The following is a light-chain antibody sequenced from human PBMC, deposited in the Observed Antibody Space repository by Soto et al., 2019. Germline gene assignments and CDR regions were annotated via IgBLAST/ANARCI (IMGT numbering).Light chain of an antibody. Sequence: DIHISHSPSSLSSSVLYIFTITCLASQRISSWLAWYQQKPGKAPNLLIYDASSLKSGVPSKFSGSGSGTEFTLTISRLQPDDFATYYCQQYNSYPWTFGQGTKVDIK. CDR1: QRISSW. V-gene: IGKV1-5*01. CDR3: QQYNSYPWT. J-gene: IGKJ1*01. CDR2: DAS.